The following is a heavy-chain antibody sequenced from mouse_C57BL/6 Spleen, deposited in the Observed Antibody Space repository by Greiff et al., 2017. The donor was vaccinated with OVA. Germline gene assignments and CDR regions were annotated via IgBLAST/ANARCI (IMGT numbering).Heavy chain of an antibody. V-gene: IGHV1-22*01. CDR2: INPNNGGT. Sequence: EVKLQESGPELVKPGASVKMSCKASGYTFTDYNMHWVKQSHGKSLEWIGYINPNNGGTSYNQKFKGKATLTVNKSSSTAYMELRSLTSEDSAVYYCARGGYGTSFAYWGQGTLVTVSA. CDR3: ARGGYGTSFAY. D-gene: IGHD1-1*01. J-gene: IGHJ3*01. CDR1: GYTFTDYN.